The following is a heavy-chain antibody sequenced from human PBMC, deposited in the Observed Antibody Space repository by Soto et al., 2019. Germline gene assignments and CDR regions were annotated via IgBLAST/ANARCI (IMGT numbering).Heavy chain of an antibody. D-gene: IGHD3-3*01. CDR3: ARDMSYYTFRAFDI. J-gene: IGHJ3*02. CDR2: ISAYNGNT. CDR1: GYTFTSYG. V-gene: IGHV1-18*01. Sequence: ASVKVSCKASGYTFTSYGISWVRQAPGQGLEWMGWISAYNGNTNYAQKLQGRATMTTDTSTSTAYMELRSLRSDDTAVYYCARDMSYYTFRAFDIWGQGTMVTVSS.